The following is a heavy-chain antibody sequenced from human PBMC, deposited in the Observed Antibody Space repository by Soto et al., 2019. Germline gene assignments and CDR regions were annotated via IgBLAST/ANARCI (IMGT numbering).Heavy chain of an antibody. CDR1: GFTFNHYA. Sequence: VQLLESGGGLVQPGGSLRLACTASGFTFNHYAMSWVRQAPGKGLEWVSAVSGRGGSTNYADSVKGRFIISRDNSNSTLYLQIDSLGDEDTAVYCCANASTVSSSLYFYYYGFDVWGQGTTVTVSS. CDR3: ANASTVSSSLYFYYYGFDV. D-gene: IGHD4-17*01. J-gene: IGHJ6*01. V-gene: IGHV3-23*01. CDR2: VSGRGGST.